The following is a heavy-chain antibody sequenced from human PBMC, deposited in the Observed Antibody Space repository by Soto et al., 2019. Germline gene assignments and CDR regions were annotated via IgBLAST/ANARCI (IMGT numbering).Heavy chain of an antibody. Sequence: QVQLVQSGAEVKKPGASVKVSCKASGYTFTSYAMHWVRQAPGQRLEWMGWINAGNGNTKYSQKFQRRVTITRDTPASTAYMEVSSLRSEDTSAYYCARVFRGRDADWFDPWGQGTLVTVSS. J-gene: IGHJ5*02. D-gene: IGHD2-21*02. CDR1: GYTFTSYA. CDR2: INAGNGNT. V-gene: IGHV1-3*01. CDR3: ARVFRGRDADWFDP.